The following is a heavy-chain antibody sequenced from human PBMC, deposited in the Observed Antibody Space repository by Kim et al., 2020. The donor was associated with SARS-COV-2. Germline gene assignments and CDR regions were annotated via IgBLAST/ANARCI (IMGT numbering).Heavy chain of an antibody. CDR1: GGSFSGHY. J-gene: IGHJ4*02. D-gene: IGHD1-26*01. Sequence: SETLSLTCAVYGGSFSGHYWSWIRRPAGKGLEWIGEISHSGNTNYNPSLKGRVTISVDTSKNQFSLKLSSLTAADTGLYYCAREGESGTHFAYYWGQGS. V-gene: IGHV4-34*01. CDR3: AREGESGTHFAYY. CDR2: ISHSGNT.